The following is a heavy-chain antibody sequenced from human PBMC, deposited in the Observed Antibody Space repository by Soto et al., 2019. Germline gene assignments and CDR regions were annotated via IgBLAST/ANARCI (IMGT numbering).Heavy chain of an antibody. Sequence: QVQLVQSGAAVKKPGSSVKVSCKDSGGTFSTYSMFWVRQAPGQGLEWMGRIIPMLGVRNYAQRFQDRVTITADKSTATAHMELSSLRSEDTALYYCTSGSWSGEVFDIWGQGTMVTVSS. CDR3: TSGSWSGEVFDI. J-gene: IGHJ3*02. D-gene: IGHD2-21*01. V-gene: IGHV1-69*02. CDR2: IIPMLGVR. CDR1: GGTFSTYS.